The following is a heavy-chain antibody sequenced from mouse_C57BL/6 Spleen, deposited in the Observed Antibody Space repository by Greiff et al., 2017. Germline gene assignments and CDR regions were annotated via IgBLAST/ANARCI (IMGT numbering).Heavy chain of an antibody. Sequence: QVQLQQSGPELVKPGASVKISCKASGYAFSSSWMNWVKQRPGKGLEWIGRIYPGDGDTNYNGKFKGKATLTADKSSSTAYMQLSSLTSEDSAVYFCARSWSHDYGSSRDFDYWGQGTTLTVSS. CDR1: GYAFSSSW. J-gene: IGHJ2*01. V-gene: IGHV1-82*01. D-gene: IGHD1-1*01. CDR2: IYPGDGDT. CDR3: ARSWSHDYGSSRDFDY.